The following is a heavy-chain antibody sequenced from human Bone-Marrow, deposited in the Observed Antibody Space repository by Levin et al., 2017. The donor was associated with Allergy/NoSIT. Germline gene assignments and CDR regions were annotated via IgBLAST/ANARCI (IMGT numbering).Heavy chain of an antibody. V-gene: IGHV3-30-3*01. D-gene: IGHD2-15*01. CDR2: ISYDGSNK. J-gene: IGHJ6*02. CDR1: GFTFSSYA. CDR3: ARERGKDIVVVVAAIYYYYYYGMDV. Sequence: GESLKISCAASGFTFSSYAMHWVRQAPGKGLEWVAVISYDGSNKYYADSVKGRFTISRDNSKNTLYLQMNGLSAEDKAVYYCARERGKDIVVVVAAIYYYYYYGMDVWGQGTTVTVSS.